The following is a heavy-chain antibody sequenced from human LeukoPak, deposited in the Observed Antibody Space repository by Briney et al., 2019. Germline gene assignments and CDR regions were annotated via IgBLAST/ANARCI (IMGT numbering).Heavy chain of an antibody. CDR3: ARGARLTMVRGVIRYSYMDV. CDR1: GFTFSSYA. CDR2: ISYDGSNK. D-gene: IGHD3-10*01. Sequence: GGSLRLSCAASGFTFSSYAMHWVRQAPGKGLEWVAVISYDGSNKYYADSVKGRFTISRDNSKNTLYLQMNSLRAEDTAVYYCARGARLTMVRGVIRYSYMDVWGKGTTVTISS. J-gene: IGHJ6*03. V-gene: IGHV3-30*14.